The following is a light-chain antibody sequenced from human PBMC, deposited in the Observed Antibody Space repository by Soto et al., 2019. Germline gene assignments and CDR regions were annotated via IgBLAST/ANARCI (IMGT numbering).Light chain of an antibody. Sequence: DIVMTQSPLSLPVTPGEPASIPCRSSQSLLHSNGYNYLDWYLQKPGQSPQLLIYEVSTRVSGVPDRFSGSGSGTDFTLEIRRVETDDVGIYYCMQSTQLPPTFGQGTRREIK. J-gene: IGKJ5*01. CDR2: EVS. V-gene: IGKV2D-29*02. CDR3: MQSTQLPPT. CDR1: QSLLHSNGYNY.